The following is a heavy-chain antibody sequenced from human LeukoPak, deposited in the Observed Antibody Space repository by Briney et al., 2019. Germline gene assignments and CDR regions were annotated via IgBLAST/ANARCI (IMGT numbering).Heavy chain of an antibody. V-gene: IGHV4-39*01. Sequence: SETLSLTCTVSGGSISTTSTYWGWIRQPPGKGLEWIGSIYYSGTTYYNPSLKSRVTIFVDTSKNQFSLKLSSVTAADMATYYCARSIAGDGPTHNWFGPWGQGALVTVSP. CDR3: ARSIAGDGPTHNWFGP. D-gene: IGHD6-13*01. J-gene: IGHJ5*02. CDR2: IYYSGTT. CDR1: GGSISTTSTY.